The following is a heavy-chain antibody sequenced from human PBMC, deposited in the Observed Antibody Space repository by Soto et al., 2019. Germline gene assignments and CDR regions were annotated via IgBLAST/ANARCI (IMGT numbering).Heavy chain of an antibody. J-gene: IGHJ4*02. D-gene: IGHD3-10*01. CDR1: GYGFTTYG. CDR2: ISDNNGNT. Sequence: QIHLVQSGAEVKKPGASVKVSCKGSGYGFTTYGITWVRQAPGQGLEWMAWISDNNGNTNYAQKLQGRVTVTRDTSTSTAYMELRSLRSDVTAVYYCARGRYGEYWGQGALVTVSS. V-gene: IGHV1-18*01. CDR3: ARGRYGEY.